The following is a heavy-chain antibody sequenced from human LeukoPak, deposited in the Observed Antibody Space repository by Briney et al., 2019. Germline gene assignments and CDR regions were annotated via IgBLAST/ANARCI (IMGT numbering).Heavy chain of an antibody. CDR2: IYYSGST. D-gene: IGHD5-18*01. J-gene: IGHJ4*02. Sequence: PSETLSLTCTVSGGSISSYYWSWIRQPPGKGVEGVGYIYYSGSTNYNPSLKSRVTISVDTSKNQFSLKLSSVTAADTAVYYCARTGYSYGPFDYWGQGTLVTVSS. CDR1: GGSISSYY. V-gene: IGHV4-59*08. CDR3: ARTGYSYGPFDY.